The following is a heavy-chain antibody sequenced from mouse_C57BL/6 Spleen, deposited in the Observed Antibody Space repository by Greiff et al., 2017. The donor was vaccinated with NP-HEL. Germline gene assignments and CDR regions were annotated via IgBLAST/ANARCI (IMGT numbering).Heavy chain of an antibody. CDR3: ARDGADYDIFAY. J-gene: IGHJ3*01. Sequence: EVKLMESGGGLVKPGGSLKLSCAASGFTFSSYAMSWVRQTPEKRLEWVATISDGGSYTYYPDNVKGRFTISRDNAKNNLYLQMSHLKSEDTAMYYCARDGADYDIFAYWGQGTLVTVSA. D-gene: IGHD2-4*01. V-gene: IGHV5-4*01. CDR1: GFTFSSYA. CDR2: ISDGGSYT.